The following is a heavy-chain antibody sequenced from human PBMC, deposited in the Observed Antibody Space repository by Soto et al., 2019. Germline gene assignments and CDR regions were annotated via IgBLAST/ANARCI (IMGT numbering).Heavy chain of an antibody. J-gene: IGHJ3*02. CDR2: ISGSGGST. CDR3: AKGQTYCSSTSCENYSNYGGDAFDI. D-gene: IGHD2-2*01. CDR1: GFTFSSYA. V-gene: IGHV3-23*01. Sequence: GGSLRLSCAASGFTFSSYAMSWVRQAPGKGLEWVSAISGSGGSTYYADSVKGRFTISRDNSKNTLYLQMNSLRAEDTAVYYCAKGQTYCSSTSCENYSNYGGDAFDIWGQGTMVTVSS.